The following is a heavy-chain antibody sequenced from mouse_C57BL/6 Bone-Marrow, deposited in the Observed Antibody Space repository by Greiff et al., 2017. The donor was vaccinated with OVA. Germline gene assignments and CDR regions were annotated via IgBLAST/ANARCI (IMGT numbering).Heavy chain of an antibody. CDR1: GYSFTDYN. CDR3: AIVYYSNYPYAMDY. J-gene: IGHJ4*01. D-gene: IGHD2-5*01. V-gene: IGHV1-39*01. Sequence: EVQGVESGPELVKPGASVKISCKASGYSFTDYNMNWVKQSNGKSLEWIGVINPNYGTTSYNQKFKGKATLTVDQSSSTAYMQLNSLTSEDSAVDYCAIVYYSNYPYAMDYWGQGTSVTVSS. CDR2: INPNYGTT.